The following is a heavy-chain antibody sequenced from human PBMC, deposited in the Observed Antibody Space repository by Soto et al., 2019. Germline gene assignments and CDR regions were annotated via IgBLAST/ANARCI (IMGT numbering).Heavy chain of an antibody. D-gene: IGHD1-26*01. CDR1: GGSFSGYY. J-gene: IGHJ2*01. Sequence: QVQLQQWGAGLLKPSETLSLTCAVYGGSFSGYYWSWIRQPPGKGLEWIGEINHSGSTNYNPSIKSRVTISVDTSNNQFSLKLSSVTAADTAVYYCARGGGLPPYWYFDLWGRGTLVTVSS. CDR3: ARGGGLPPYWYFDL. CDR2: INHSGST. V-gene: IGHV4-34*01.